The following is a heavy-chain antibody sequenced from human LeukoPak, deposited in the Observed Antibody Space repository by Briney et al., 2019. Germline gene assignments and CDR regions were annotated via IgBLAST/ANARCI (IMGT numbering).Heavy chain of an antibody. CDR1: GGSLSGYY. Sequence: KPSETLSLTCAVYGGSLSGYYWSWIRQPPGKGLEWIGEINHRGSTNYNPSLKSRVTISVDTSKNQFSLKLSSVTAADTAVYYCARSGSSGWFVVYWGQGTLVTVSS. CDR2: INHRGST. J-gene: IGHJ4*02. D-gene: IGHD6-19*01. V-gene: IGHV4-34*01. CDR3: ARSGSSGWFVVY.